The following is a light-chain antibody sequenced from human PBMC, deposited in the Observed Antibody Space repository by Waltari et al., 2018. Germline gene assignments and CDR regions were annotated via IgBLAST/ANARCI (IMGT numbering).Light chain of an antibody. CDR2: AAS. Sequence: EIVLTQSPATLSLSPGERATLSCRASQSVNRYLAWYQQKPGQGPGLRIYAASNRATGIPARFRGSGSGTDFTLTISSLEPEDFAVYYCQQRSSWLTFGGGTKVEIK. CDR3: QQRSSWLT. V-gene: IGKV3-11*01. CDR1: QSVNRY. J-gene: IGKJ4*01.